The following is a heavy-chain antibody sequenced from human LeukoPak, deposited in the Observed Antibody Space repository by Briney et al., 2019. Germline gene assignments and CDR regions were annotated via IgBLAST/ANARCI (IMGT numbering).Heavy chain of an antibody. V-gene: IGHV4-59*01. D-gene: IGHD3-10*01. Sequence: SETLSLTCTVSGGSISSYYWSWIRQPPGKGLEWIGYIYYSGSTNYNLSLKSRVTISEDTSKNQFSLMLSSVTAADTAVYYCARDIVRYGMDVWGQGTTVTVSS. J-gene: IGHJ6*02. CDR1: GGSISSYY. CDR2: IYYSGST. CDR3: ARDIVRYGMDV.